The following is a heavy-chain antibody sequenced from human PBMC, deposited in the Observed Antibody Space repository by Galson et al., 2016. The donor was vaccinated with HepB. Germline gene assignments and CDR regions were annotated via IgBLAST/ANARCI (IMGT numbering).Heavy chain of an antibody. J-gene: IGHJ4*02. CDR1: TYSFNTYW. V-gene: IGHV5-51*01. CDR2: IYPDDSDT. CDR3: ARRTRGDAGTGFDY. Sequence: QSGAEVKKPGESLKISCKGSTYSFNTYWIGWARQLPGKGLEWMGIIYPDDSDTRYSPSFRGQVTISADKSITTAYLQWSSLKASDTAMYYCARRTRGDAGTGFDYWGQGTQVTVSS. D-gene: IGHD3/OR15-3a*01.